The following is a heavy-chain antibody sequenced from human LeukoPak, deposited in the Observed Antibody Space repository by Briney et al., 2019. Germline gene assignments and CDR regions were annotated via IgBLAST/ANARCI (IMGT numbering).Heavy chain of an antibody. V-gene: IGHV3-33*08. CDR1: GLILKLYG. CDR3: AREKKGLQYYSYYGMDV. J-gene: IGHJ6*02. D-gene: IGHD5-24*01. Sequence: GGSVRLFCAASGLILKLYGMHCVRRARGKGLEGVTDIWYDGSNKHYADSVKGRFTISRDNSKSTLYLQMNSLRAEDTAVYYCAREKKGLQYYSYYGMDVWGQGTTVTVSS. CDR2: IWYDGSNK.